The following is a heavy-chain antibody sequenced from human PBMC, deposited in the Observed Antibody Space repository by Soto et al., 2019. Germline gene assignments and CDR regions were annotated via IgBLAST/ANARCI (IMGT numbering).Heavy chain of an antibody. V-gene: IGHV1-18*01. D-gene: IGHD2-2*01. CDR2: ISTYSGIR. CDR3: ARDPSTSRFDY. Sequence: QVLLVQSGPEVRKPGASVKVSCKASGYTFTSHGVSWLRQAPGQGLEWLGWISTYSGIRNYARKFQDRVTIGSDTSTSTVYMELRSLTSNDTAMYYCARDPSTSRFDYWGQGTLVTVSS. CDR1: GYTFTSHG. J-gene: IGHJ4*02.